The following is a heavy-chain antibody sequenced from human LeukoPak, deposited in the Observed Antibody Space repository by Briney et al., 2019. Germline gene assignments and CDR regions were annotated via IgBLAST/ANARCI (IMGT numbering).Heavy chain of an antibody. D-gene: IGHD2-2*01. J-gene: IGHJ4*02. Sequence: SETLSLTCAVYGESFSGYYWSWIRQPPGKGLEWIGEINHSGSTNYNPSLKSPVTISLDTSKNQLSLKLSSVTAADTAVYYCASTERCSTTCPLDYWGQGTLVTVSS. CDR3: ASTERCSTTCPLDY. CDR1: GESFSGYY. CDR2: INHSGST. V-gene: IGHV4-34*01.